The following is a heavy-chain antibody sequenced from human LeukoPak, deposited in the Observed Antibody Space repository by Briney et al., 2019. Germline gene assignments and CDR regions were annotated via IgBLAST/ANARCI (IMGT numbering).Heavy chain of an antibody. D-gene: IGHD3-3*01. CDR1: GFTVSTYY. CDR2: FYIGGNT. CDR3: GRSGDFWSGSGVAY. J-gene: IGHJ4*02. V-gene: IGHV3-53*01. Sequence: GGSLRLSCAASGFTVSTYYMSWVRQAPGKGLEWVSVFYIGGNTYYADSVKGRFTISRDNAKNTLFLQMNSLRAEDTAVYYCGRSGDFWSGSGVAYWGQGTLVTVSS.